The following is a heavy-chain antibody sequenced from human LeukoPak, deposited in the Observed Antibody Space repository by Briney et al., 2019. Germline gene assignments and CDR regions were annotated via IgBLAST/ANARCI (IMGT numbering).Heavy chain of an antibody. V-gene: IGHV3-48*04. CDR2: ISSSGSTI. CDR1: GFTFSSYA. Sequence: GGSLRLSCAASGFTFSSYAMSWVRQAPGKGLEWVSYISSSGSTIYYADSVKGRFTISRDNAKNSLYLQMNSLRAEDTAVYYCARERRSYYFDYWGQGTLVTVSS. D-gene: IGHD1-1*01. CDR3: ARERRSYYFDY. J-gene: IGHJ4*02.